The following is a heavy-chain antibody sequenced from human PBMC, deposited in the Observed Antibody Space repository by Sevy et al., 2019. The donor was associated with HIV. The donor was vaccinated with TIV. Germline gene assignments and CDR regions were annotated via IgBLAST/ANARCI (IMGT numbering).Heavy chain of an antibody. CDR1: GYTFTSYY. Sequence: ASVKVSCKASGYTFTSYYMHWVRQAPGQGLEWMGIINPSGGSTSYAQKFQGRVTMTRDTSTSTVYMELSSLRSEDTAVYYYARDRDYYDSSGSDFDYWGQRTLVTVSS. J-gene: IGHJ4*02. CDR3: ARDRDYYDSSGSDFDY. V-gene: IGHV1-46*01. D-gene: IGHD3-22*01. CDR2: INPSGGST.